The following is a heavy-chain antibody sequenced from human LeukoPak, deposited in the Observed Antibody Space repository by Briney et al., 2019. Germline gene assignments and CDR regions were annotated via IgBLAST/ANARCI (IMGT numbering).Heavy chain of an antibody. V-gene: IGHV3-30*18. J-gene: IGHJ4*02. CDR2: ISYDGSNK. CDR1: GFTFSSYG. CDR3: AKGNPDIVATIDLDY. Sequence: QSGGSLRLSCAASGFTFSSYGMHWVRQAPGKGLEWVAVISYDGSNKYYADPVKGRFTISRDNSKNTLYLQMNSLRAEDTAVYYCAKGNPDIVATIDLDYWGQGTLVTVSS. D-gene: IGHD5-12*01.